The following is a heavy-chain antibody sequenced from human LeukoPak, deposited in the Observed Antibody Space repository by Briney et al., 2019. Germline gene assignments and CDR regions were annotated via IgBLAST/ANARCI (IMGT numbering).Heavy chain of an antibody. CDR3: AKDLYSNYGPADY. CDR1: GFTFSSSA. J-gene: IGHJ4*02. Sequence: PGGSLRLSCAASGFTFSSSAMSWVRQVPGKGLEWVSGISASGGSTSYADSVGGRFTISRDNSKNTLFLQMNSLRDEDTAVYYCAKDLYSNYGPADYWGQGNLVTVSS. V-gene: IGHV3-23*01. CDR2: ISASGGST. D-gene: IGHD4-11*01.